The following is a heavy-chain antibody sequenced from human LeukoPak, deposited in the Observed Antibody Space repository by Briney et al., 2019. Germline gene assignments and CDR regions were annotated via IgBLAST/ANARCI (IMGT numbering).Heavy chain of an antibody. D-gene: IGHD3-16*02. CDR3: AREAGGGYVWGSYRPGAFDI. CDR1: GYTFTSYY. V-gene: IGHV1-46*01. CDR2: INPSGGST. Sequence: ASVKVSCKASGYTFTSYYMHWVRQAPGQGLEWMGIINPSGGSTSYAQKFQGRVTMTRDTSTSTVYMELSSLRSEDTAVYYCAREAGGGYVWGSYRPGAFDIWGQGTMVTVSS. J-gene: IGHJ3*02.